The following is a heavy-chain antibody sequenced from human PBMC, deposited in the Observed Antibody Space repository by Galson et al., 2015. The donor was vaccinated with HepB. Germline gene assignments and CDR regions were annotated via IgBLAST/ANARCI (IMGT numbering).Heavy chain of an antibody. V-gene: IGHV3-7*03. Sequence: SLRLSCAASGFTFSSYWMSWVRKAPGKGLEWVANIKQDGSEKYYVDSVKGRFTISRDNAKNSLYLQMNSLRAEDTAVYYCARAPIQLWFSSNFDYWGQGTLVTVSS. D-gene: IGHD5-18*01. CDR1: GFTFSSYW. J-gene: IGHJ4*02. CDR3: ARAPIQLWFSSNFDY. CDR2: IKQDGSEK.